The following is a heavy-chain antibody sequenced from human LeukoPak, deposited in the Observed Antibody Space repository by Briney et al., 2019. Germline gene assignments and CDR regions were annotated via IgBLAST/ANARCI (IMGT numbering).Heavy chain of an antibody. CDR1: GGSISSYY. D-gene: IGHD1-7*01. CDR3: ARESQLELRLALDY. V-gene: IGHV4-4*07. Sequence: SETLSLTCTVSGGSISSYYWSWIRQPAGKGLECIGRIYTSGSTNYNPSLKSRVTMSVDTSKNQFSLKLSSVTAADTAVYYCARESQLELRLALDYWGQGTLVTVSS. J-gene: IGHJ4*02. CDR2: IYTSGST.